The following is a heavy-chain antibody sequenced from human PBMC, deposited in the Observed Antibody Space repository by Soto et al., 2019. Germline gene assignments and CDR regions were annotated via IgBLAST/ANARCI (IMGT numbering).Heavy chain of an antibody. D-gene: IGHD3-22*01. CDR3: ERYDSSGYYWPYYYYGMDV. CDR1: GFTFSTYS. Sequence: EVQLVESGGGLVKPGGSLRLSCAASGFTFSTYSMNWVRQAPGKGLEWVSSISSSSSYIYYADSVKGRFTISRDNATNSLYLQMNRLRAEDTAVYYCERYDSSGYYWPYYYYGMDVX. CDR2: ISSSSSYI. V-gene: IGHV3-21*01. J-gene: IGHJ6*01.